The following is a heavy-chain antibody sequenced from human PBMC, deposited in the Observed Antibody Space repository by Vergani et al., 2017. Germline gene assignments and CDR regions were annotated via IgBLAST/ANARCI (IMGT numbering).Heavy chain of an antibody. CDR1: GFTFSNSA. J-gene: IGHJ4*02. V-gene: IGHV3-23*01. CDR3: ADLYGDDGFSPF. Sequence: EVHLLESGGGLVQSGGYLRLSCAASGFTFSNSAVSWVRQAPGRGLAWVSSISGPGLSTYYADSVKGRFSISRDNSKNTVFLQMHSLRAEDTAIYYCADLYGDDGFSPFWGQGTLVTVSS. CDR2: ISGPGLST. D-gene: IGHD2-21*01.